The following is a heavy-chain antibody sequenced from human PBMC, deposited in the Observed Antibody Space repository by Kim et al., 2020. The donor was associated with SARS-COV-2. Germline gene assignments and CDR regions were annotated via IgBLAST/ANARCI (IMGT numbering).Heavy chain of an antibody. D-gene: IGHD2-21*02. J-gene: IGHJ3*02. Sequence: GGSLRLSCAASGFTFDDYAMHWVRQAPGKGLEWVSGISWNRVSLGYADSVKGRFTISRDNAKNSLYLQMNSLRAEDTALYYCAKVGCGGDCYSRAFDIWGQGTMVTVSS. CDR2: ISWNRVSL. CDR1: GFTFDDYA. V-gene: IGHV3-9*01. CDR3: AKVGCGGDCYSRAFDI.